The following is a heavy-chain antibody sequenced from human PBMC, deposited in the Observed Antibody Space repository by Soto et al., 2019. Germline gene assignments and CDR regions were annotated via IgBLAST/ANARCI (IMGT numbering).Heavy chain of an antibody. CDR1: GFTFSSYA. J-gene: IGHJ5*02. V-gene: IGHV3-23*01. Sequence: GSLGLSCAASGFTFSSYAMSWVRQAPGKGLEWVSAISGSGGSTYYADSVKGRFTISRGNSKNTLYLQMNSLRAEDTAVYYCAKGQWELLQSWFDPWGQGTLVTVSS. D-gene: IGHD1-26*01. CDR2: ISGSGGST. CDR3: AKGQWELLQSWFDP.